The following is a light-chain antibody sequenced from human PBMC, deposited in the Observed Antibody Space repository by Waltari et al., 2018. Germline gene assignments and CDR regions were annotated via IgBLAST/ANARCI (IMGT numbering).Light chain of an antibody. J-gene: IGKJ3*01. Sequence: IQLTQSPSSLSASVGDRVTITCRASQGITTYLAWYQQKPGKAPKLLIYAASTLQSGVPSRFSGSGSETDFTFTISSLQPEDVATYYCQQLRSYPFTFGPGTKVDIK. CDR1: QGITTY. V-gene: IGKV1-9*01. CDR3: QQLRSYPFT. CDR2: AAS.